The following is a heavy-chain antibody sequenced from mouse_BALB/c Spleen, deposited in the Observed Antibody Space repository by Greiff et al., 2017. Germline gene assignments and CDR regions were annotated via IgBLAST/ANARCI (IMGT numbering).Heavy chain of an antibody. CDR1: GFDFSRYW. D-gene: IGHD2-3*01. J-gene: IGHJ3*01. Sequence: EVKLLESGGGLVQPGGSLKLSCAASGFDFSRYWMSWVRQAPGKGLEWIGEINPDSSTINYTPSLKDKFIISRDNAKNTLYLQMSKVRSEDTALYYCASSYDGYPAWFAYWGQGTLVTVSA. CDR2: INPDSSTI. CDR3: ASSYDGYPAWFAY. V-gene: IGHV4-1*02.